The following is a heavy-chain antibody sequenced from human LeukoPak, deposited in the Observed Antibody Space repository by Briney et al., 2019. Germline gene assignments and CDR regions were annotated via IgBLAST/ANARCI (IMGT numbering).Heavy chain of an antibody. CDR2: IKQDGSEK. CDR1: GFTFTTYW. CDR3: AKNVAGSPYYYYYGMDV. V-gene: IGHV3-7*03. D-gene: IGHD3-10*01. J-gene: IGHJ6*02. Sequence: PGGSLRLSCATSGFTFTTYWMNWVRQAPGKGLEWVANIKQDGSEKYYVDSVKGRFTISRDNARNSLYLQMNSLRADDTAVYYCAKNVAGSPYYYYYGMDVWGQGTTVTVSS.